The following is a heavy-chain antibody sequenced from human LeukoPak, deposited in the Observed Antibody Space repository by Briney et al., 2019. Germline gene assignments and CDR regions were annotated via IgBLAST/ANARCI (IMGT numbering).Heavy chain of an antibody. CDR2: INQDGGEK. CDR1: GFTFSNYW. CDR3: ARDKSDYFDSGSYYGY. V-gene: IGHV3-7*01. Sequence: GGSLRLSCAASGFTFSNYWMSWVRQAPGKGLEWLANINQDGGEKYYVDSVKGRFTISRDNAKNSLYLQMNSLRAEDTAVYYCARDKSDYFDSGSYYGYWGRGTLVTVSS. D-gene: IGHD3-10*01. J-gene: IGHJ4*02.